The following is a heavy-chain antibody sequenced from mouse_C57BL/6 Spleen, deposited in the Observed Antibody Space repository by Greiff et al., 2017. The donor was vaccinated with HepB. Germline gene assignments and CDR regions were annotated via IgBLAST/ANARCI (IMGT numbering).Heavy chain of an antibody. J-gene: IGHJ4*01. V-gene: IGHV5-6*01. D-gene: IGHD2-4*01. CDR2: ISSGGSYT. CDR3: ARHEGMITGNYYAMDY. Sequence: EVQLVESGGDLVKPGGSLKLSCAASGFTFSSYGMSWVRQTPDKRLEWVATISSGGSYTYYPDSVKGRFTISRDNAKNTLYLQMSSLKSEDTAMYYCARHEGMITGNYYAMDYWGQGTSVTVSS. CDR1: GFTFSSYG.